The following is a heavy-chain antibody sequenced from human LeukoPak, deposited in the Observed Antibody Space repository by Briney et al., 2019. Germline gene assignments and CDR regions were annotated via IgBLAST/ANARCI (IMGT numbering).Heavy chain of an antibody. CDR2: IYYSGST. CDR1: GGSISSSSYY. CDR3: ARHVVGGRGKSGWGYFDY. D-gene: IGHD3-16*01. J-gene: IGHJ4*02. Sequence: SETLSLTCTVSGGSISSSSYYWGWIRQPPGKGLEWIGSIYYSGSTYYNPSLKSRVTISVDTSKNQFSLKLSSVTAADTAVYYCARHVVGGRGKSGWGYFDYWGQGTLVTVSS. V-gene: IGHV4-39*01.